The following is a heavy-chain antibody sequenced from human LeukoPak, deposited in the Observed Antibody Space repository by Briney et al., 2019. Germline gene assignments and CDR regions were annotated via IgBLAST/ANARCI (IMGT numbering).Heavy chain of an antibody. CDR3: AVTSSATYYYYYMDV. CDR2: IYCSGST. Sequence: SETLSLTCTVSGGSISSSSYYWGWIRQPPGKGLEWIGSIYCSGSTYYNPFLKSRVTISVDTSKNQFSLKLSSVTAADTAVYYCAVTSSATYYYYYMDVWGKGTTVTVSS. D-gene: IGHD6-25*01. J-gene: IGHJ6*03. V-gene: IGHV4-39*07. CDR1: GGSISSSSYY.